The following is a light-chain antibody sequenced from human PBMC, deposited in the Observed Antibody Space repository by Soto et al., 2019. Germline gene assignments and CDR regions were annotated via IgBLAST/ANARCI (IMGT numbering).Light chain of an antibody. J-gene: IGKJ1*01. Sequence: EIVLTQSPGTLSLSPGERATLSCRASQSVNRNFLAWFQHKHGQAPRLLIYGASSRATGIPDRFSGSGSGTDFTLTISRMEPADFAVYFCQQSDSTPWTLGQGTKVEIK. CDR2: GAS. V-gene: IGKV3-20*01. CDR1: QSVNRNF. CDR3: QQSDSTPWT.